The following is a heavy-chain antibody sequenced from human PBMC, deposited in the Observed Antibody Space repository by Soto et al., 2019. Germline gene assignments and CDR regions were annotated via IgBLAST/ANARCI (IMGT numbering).Heavy chain of an antibody. CDR1: GGTFSSYA. Sequence: QVQLVQSGAEVKKPGSSVKVSCKASGGTFSSYAISWVRQAPGQGLEWMGGIIPIFGTANYAQKFQGRVTMNAEESMITAYMALTRLRSEDTSVYYWAGLVRVLDAYGMDVWLHVTAVTGSS. D-gene: IGHD3-3*01. CDR2: IIPIFGTA. CDR3: AGLVRVLDAYGMDV. J-gene: IGHJ6*02. V-gene: IGHV1-69*12.